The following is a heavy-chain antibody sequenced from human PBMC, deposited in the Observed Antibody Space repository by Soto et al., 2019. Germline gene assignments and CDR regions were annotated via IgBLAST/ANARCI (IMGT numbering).Heavy chain of an antibody. CDR2: IWYDGSNK. CDR3: ARGGYSSSWYDNWFDP. V-gene: IGHV3-33*01. Sequence: QVPLVESGGGVVQPGRSLRLSCAASGFTFSSYGMHWVRQAPGKGLEWVAVIWYDGSNKYYADSVKGRFTISRDNSKNTLYLQMNSLRAEDTAVYYCARGGYSSSWYDNWFDPWGQGTLVTVSS. D-gene: IGHD6-13*01. CDR1: GFTFSSYG. J-gene: IGHJ5*02.